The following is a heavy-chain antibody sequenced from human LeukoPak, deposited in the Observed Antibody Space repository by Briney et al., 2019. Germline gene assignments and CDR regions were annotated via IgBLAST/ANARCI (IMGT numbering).Heavy chain of an antibody. D-gene: IGHD2-2*01. CDR3: ARGSRYQLPNTPFDY. CDR2: INPLFGAA. J-gene: IGHJ4*02. V-gene: IGHV1-69*01. Sequence: ASVKVSCKASGGTFSSFALSWVRQAPGQGLEWMGGINPLFGAANYAQKFQGRVTVAVDESSTTAYMELSSLRSEDTAVYYCARGSRYQLPNTPFDYWGQGTLVTVSS. CDR1: GGTFSSFA.